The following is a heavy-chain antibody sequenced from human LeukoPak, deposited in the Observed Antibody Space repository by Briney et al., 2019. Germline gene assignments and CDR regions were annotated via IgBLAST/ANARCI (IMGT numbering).Heavy chain of an antibody. CDR3: ARSIAVAGTGVDC. V-gene: IGHV3-7*01. CDR1: GFTFSSYA. Sequence: GRSLRLSCAASGFTFSSYAMHWVRQAPGKGLEWVANIKQDGSEIYYVDTVKGRFTISRDNAKNSLYLQMNSLRAEDTAVYYCARSIAVAGTGVDCWGQGTLVTVSS. CDR2: IKQDGSEI. D-gene: IGHD6-19*01. J-gene: IGHJ4*02.